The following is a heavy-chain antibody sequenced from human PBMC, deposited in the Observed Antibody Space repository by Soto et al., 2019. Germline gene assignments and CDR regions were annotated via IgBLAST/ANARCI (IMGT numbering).Heavy chain of an antibody. CDR2: ISWNSGSI. V-gene: IGHV3-9*01. Sequence: EVQLVESGGGLVQPGRSLRLSCAASGFTFDDYAMHWVRQAPGKGLEWVSGISWNSGSIGYADSVKGRFTISRDNAKNSLYLQMNSLRAEDTALYYCAKDISYGDYTLFFPFDYWGQGTLVTVSS. D-gene: IGHD4-17*01. CDR1: GFTFDDYA. J-gene: IGHJ4*02. CDR3: AKDISYGDYTLFFPFDY.